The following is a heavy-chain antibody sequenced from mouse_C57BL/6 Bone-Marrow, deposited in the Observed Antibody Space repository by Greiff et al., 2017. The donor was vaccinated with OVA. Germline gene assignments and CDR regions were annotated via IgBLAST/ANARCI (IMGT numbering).Heavy chain of an antibody. D-gene: IGHD2-3*01. V-gene: IGHV1-52*01. CDR2: IDPSDSET. CDR3: ARDGYLYYYAMDY. J-gene: IGHJ4*01. CDR1: GYTFTSYW. Sequence: QVQLQQPGAELVRPGSSVKLSCKASGYTFTSYWMHWVKQRPIQGLEWIGNIDPSDSETHYNQKFKDKATLTVDKSSSTAYMQLSSLTSEDSAVYYCARDGYLYYYAMDYWGQGTSVTVSS.